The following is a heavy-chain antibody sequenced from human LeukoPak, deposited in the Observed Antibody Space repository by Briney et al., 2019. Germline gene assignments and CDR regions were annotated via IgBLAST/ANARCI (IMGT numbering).Heavy chain of an antibody. CDR1: GYSFTSYW. Sequence: GESLKISCKGSGYSFTSYWIGCVRQMPGKGLEWMGIIYPGDSDTRYSPSFQGQVTISADKSISTAYLQWSSLKASDTAMYYCAREGSSWYRDYYYGMDVWGQGTTVTVSS. D-gene: IGHD6-13*01. CDR2: IYPGDSDT. J-gene: IGHJ6*02. CDR3: AREGSSWYRDYYYGMDV. V-gene: IGHV5-51*01.